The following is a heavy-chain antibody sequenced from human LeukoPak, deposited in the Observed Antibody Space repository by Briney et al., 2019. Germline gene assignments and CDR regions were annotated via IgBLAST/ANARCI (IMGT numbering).Heavy chain of an antibody. Sequence: GGSLRLSCAASGLRFSDYYVSWIRQAPGKGLQWVSYISSGGDIMHYADSVKGRFTSSRDNAKNSGYLEMNSLGAEDTAVYYCAREQWTTVTKYFDYWGQGTLVTVSS. J-gene: IGHJ4*02. CDR2: ISSGGDIM. CDR1: GLRFSDYY. D-gene: IGHD4-11*01. CDR3: AREQWTTVTKYFDY. V-gene: IGHV3-11*01.